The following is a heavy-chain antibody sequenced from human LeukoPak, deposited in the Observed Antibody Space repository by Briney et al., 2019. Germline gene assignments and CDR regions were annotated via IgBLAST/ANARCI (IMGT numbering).Heavy chain of an antibody. CDR3: ASGGHLDY. Sequence: GGSLRLSCAASGLTFSNFWMSWVRQAPGKGLEWVANINENGGERHYVDSVRGRFTISRDNDKNFLSLEMTSLRDEDTAVYYCASGGHLDYWGQGTPVTVSS. V-gene: IGHV3-7*01. CDR2: INENGGER. CDR1: GLTFSNFW. D-gene: IGHD3-16*01. J-gene: IGHJ4*02.